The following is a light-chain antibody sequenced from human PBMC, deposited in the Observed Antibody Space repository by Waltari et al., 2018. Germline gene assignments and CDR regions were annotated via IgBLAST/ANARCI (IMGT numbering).Light chain of an antibody. CDR3: CSYAGSITFWV. CDR2: DVT. Sequence: QSALTQPRSVSGSPGQSVTISCTGTSSDVGGYNYVSWYQHHPGKAPKLIIYDVTKRPSGVPDRVSASKSDNTASLTIPGLQAEDEADYYCCSYAGSITFWVFGGGTKLTVL. V-gene: IGLV2-11*01. CDR1: SSDVGGYNY. J-gene: IGLJ3*02.